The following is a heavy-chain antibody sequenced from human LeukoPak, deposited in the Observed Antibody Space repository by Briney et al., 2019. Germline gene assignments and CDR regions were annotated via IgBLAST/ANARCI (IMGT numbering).Heavy chain of an antibody. CDR1: GYTFTGYY. Sequence: ASVKVSCTASGYTFTGYYMHWVRQAPGQGLEWMGWINPNSGGTNYAQKFQGRVTMTRDTSTSTVYMALSSLRSEDTAVYYCARVSHLPGIQLWSYFDYWGQGTLVTVSS. V-gene: IGHV1-2*02. CDR3: ARVSHLPGIQLWSYFDY. CDR2: INPNSGGT. J-gene: IGHJ4*02. D-gene: IGHD5-18*01.